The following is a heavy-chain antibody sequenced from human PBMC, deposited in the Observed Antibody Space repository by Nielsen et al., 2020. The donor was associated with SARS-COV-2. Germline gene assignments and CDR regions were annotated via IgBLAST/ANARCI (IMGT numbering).Heavy chain of an antibody. Sequence: GGSLRLSCAASEFTFSSYGMHWVRQAPGKGLDWVAFTSYDGRDKFYADSVRGRFIVSRDNFRNTLSLHMDSLRTEDTAVYFCARQATIYMNEVSGMDVWGQGTTVTVSS. V-gene: IGHV3-30*03. CDR3: ARQATIYMNEVSGMDV. D-gene: IGHD3-9*01. J-gene: IGHJ6*02. CDR1: EFTFSSYG. CDR2: TSYDGRDK.